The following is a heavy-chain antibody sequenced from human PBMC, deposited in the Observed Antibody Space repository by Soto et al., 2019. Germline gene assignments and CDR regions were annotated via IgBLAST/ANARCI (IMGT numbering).Heavy chain of an antibody. V-gene: IGHV3-33*01. J-gene: IGHJ4*02. CDR1: GFTFSSYG. D-gene: IGHD6-19*01. Sequence: QVQLVESGGGVVQPGRSLRLSCAASGFTFSSYGMHWVRQAPGKGLEWVAVIWYDESNKYYADSVKGRFTISRDNSKNTLYLQMNSLRAEDTAVYYCARDRGAVAGYFDYWGQGTLVTVSS. CDR3: ARDRGAVAGYFDY. CDR2: IWYDESNK.